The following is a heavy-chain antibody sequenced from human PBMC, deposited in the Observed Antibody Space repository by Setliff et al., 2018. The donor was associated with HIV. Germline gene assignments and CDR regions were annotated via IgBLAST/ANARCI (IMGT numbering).Heavy chain of an antibody. V-gene: IGHV3-21*01. J-gene: IGHJ4*02. Sequence: PGGSLRLSCAASEFTFSIYTMNWVRQAPGKGLEGVASISSSSSYIYYADSVKGRFTISRDNAKNSLYLQMNSLRAVDTAVYYCENPGWDCSVGSCYEGGGYWGQGALVTVSS. CDR1: EFTFSIYT. D-gene: IGHD2-15*01. CDR2: ISSSSSYI. CDR3: ENPGWDCSVGSCYEGGGY.